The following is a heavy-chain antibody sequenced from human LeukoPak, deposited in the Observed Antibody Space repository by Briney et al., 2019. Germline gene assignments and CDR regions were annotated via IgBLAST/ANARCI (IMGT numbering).Heavy chain of an antibody. CDR3: ARRGVPYYDSSGPKDDAFDI. CDR1: GYTFTSYY. J-gene: IGHJ3*02. Sequence: ASVKVSCKASGYTFTSYYMHWVRQAPGQGLEWMGIINPSGGSTSYAQKFQGRVTITADKSTSTAYMELSSLRSEDTAVYYCARRGVPYYDSSGPKDDAFDIWGQGTMVTVSS. D-gene: IGHD3-22*01. V-gene: IGHV1-46*01. CDR2: INPSGGST.